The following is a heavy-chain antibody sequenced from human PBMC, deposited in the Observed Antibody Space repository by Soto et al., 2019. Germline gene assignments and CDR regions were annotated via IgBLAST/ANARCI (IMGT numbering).Heavy chain of an antibody. CDR1: GYTFTNND. J-gene: IGHJ5*02. V-gene: IGHV1-8*01. D-gene: IGHD3-10*01. Sequence: ASVKVSCKASGYTFTNNDVSWVRQATGQGLEWMGWMNPGSGDTGYAQKFQGRVTITRDISIATAYMELSSLRSDDTAIYYCATMATFGSLYWFDPWGQGTLVTVSS. CDR3: ATMATFGSLYWFDP. CDR2: MNPGSGDT.